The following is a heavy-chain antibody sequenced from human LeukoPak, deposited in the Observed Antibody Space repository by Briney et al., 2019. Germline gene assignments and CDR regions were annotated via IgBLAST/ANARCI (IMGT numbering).Heavy chain of an antibody. D-gene: IGHD3-22*01. CDR2: IYYSGST. Sequence: SETLSLTCTVSGGSVSSGSYYWSWIRQPPGKGLEWIGYIYYSGSTNYNPSPKSRVTISVDTSKNQFSLKLSSVTAADTAVYYCARLKVYDSSGYYFNDYWGQGTLVTVSS. CDR1: GGSVSSGSYY. CDR3: ARLKVYDSSGYYFNDY. J-gene: IGHJ4*02. V-gene: IGHV4-61*01.